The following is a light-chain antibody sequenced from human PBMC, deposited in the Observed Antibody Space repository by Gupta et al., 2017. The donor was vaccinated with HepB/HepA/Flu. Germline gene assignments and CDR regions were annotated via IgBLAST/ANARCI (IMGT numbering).Light chain of an antibody. CDR2: DNN. V-gene: IGLV1-40*01. Sequence: QSVLPQPPSVSGAPAQRVTISSTGNNPNIGAGFDVHWYQQLPGTAPKILIFDNNNRPSGISDRFSGSKSGTSASLAITGLQAEDEGDYYCQSYDSSLSGSRVFGGGTKLTVL. CDR1: NPNIGAGFD. CDR3: QSYDSSLSGSRV. J-gene: IGLJ2*01.